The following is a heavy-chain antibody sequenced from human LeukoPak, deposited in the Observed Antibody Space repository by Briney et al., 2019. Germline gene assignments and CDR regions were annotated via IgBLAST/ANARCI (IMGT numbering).Heavy chain of an antibody. CDR3: AREALGSFDY. D-gene: IGHD2-15*01. CDR2: IWYDGSNK. J-gene: IGHJ4*02. CDR1: GFTFSSYG. V-gene: IGHV3-33*01. Sequence: HPGRSLRLSCVASGFTFSSYGMHWVRQAPGKGLEWVAVIWYDGSNKYYADSVKGRFTISRDNSKNTLYLQMNSLRAEDTAVYYCAREALGSFDYWGQGTLVTVSS.